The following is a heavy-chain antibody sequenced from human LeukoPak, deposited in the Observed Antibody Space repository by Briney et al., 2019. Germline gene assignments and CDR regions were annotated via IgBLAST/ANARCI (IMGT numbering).Heavy chain of an antibody. CDR1: GGSFSSYY. CDR3: ARENLSGSYV. J-gene: IGHJ4*02. V-gene: IGHV4-59*12. CDR2: IYYSGST. Sequence: SETLSLTCAVYGGSFSSYYWSWIRQPPGKGLEWIGYIYYSGSTNYNPSLKSRVTISVDTSKNLFSLKLSSVTAADTAVYYCARENLSGSYVWGQGTLVTVSS. D-gene: IGHD1-26*01.